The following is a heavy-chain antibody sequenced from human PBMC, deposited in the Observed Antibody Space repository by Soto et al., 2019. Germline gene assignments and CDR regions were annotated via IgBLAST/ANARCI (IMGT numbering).Heavy chain of an antibody. J-gene: IGHJ6*02. V-gene: IGHV1-69*01. Sequence: QVQLVQSGAEVTKAGSSVKVSCKVSGGTFSSYFINWVRQAPGQGLEWVGGIIPVFGTASYAEKFQGRVTITADESTSTAYMELSRLRSDDTAVYYCARETPSAAAAYYYYGLDVWGQGTTVTVPS. CDR1: GGTFSSYF. CDR3: ARETPSAAAAYYYYGLDV. CDR2: IIPVFGTA. D-gene: IGHD6-13*01.